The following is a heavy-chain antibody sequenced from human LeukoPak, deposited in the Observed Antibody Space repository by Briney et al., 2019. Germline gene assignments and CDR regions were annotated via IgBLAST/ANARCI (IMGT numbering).Heavy chain of an antibody. V-gene: IGHV1-46*01. CDR2: INPSGGST. Sequence: ASVKVSCKASGYTFTSYYMHWVRQAPGQGLEWMGIINPSGGSTSYAQKFQGRVTMTRDTSTSTVYMEVSRLRSDDTAVYYCARVSTVGAPYYFDYWGQGTLVTVSS. J-gene: IGHJ4*02. D-gene: IGHD1-26*01. CDR1: GYTFTSYY. CDR3: ARVSTVGAPYYFDY.